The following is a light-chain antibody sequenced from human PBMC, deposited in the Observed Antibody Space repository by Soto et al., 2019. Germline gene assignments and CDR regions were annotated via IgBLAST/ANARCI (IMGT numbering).Light chain of an antibody. Sequence: PGERATLSCGASQSVSSSYLAWYQQKPGLAPSLLIYDASSSATGIPDRFSGSGSGTAFTITSSRLEPDDFAVYYCQQYGNYPYTFGGGTKLEIK. V-gene: IGKV3D-20*01. CDR1: QSVSSSY. J-gene: IGKJ2*01. CDR2: DAS. CDR3: QQYGNYPYT.